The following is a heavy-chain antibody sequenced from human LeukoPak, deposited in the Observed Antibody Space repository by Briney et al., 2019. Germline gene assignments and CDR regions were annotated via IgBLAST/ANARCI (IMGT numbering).Heavy chain of an antibody. CDR3: AKDLYGSGAPGVDWFDP. J-gene: IGHJ5*02. V-gene: IGHV3-23*01. CDR2: ISGSGGTT. CDR1: GFRFSDFT. D-gene: IGHD3-10*01. Sequence: GSLRLSCAASGFRFSDFTMPWVRQAPGKGPEWVSGISGSGGTTYYADSVKGRFTISRDNSKNTLYLQMNSLRAEDTAVYYCAKDLYGSGAPGVDWFDPWGQGTLVTVSS.